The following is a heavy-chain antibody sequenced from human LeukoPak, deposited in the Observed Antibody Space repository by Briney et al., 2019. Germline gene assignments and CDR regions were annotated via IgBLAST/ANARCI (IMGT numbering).Heavy chain of an antibody. CDR1: GGSFSGYY. J-gene: IGHJ5*02. D-gene: IGHD2-2*01. CDR3: ARGHGTSRFSRPVP. V-gene: IGHV4-34*01. CDR2: INHSGST. Sequence: PSETLSLTCAVYGGSFSGYYWSWLRQPPGKGLEWIGEINHSGSTNYNPSLKSRVTISVDTSKNQFSLKLSSVTAADTAVYYCARGHGTSRFSRPVPWGQGTLVTVSS.